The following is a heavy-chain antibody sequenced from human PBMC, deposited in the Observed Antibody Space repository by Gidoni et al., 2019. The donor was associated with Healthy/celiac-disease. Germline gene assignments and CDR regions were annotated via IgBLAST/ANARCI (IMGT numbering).Heavy chain of an antibody. CDR2: FDPEDGET. V-gene: IGHV1-24*01. CDR1: GYTLTELS. J-gene: IGHJ4*02. CDR3: ATVAGGSSGWSYFDY. D-gene: IGHD6-19*01. Sequence: QVQLVQSGAEVKKPGASVKVSCKVPGYTLTELSIHWLRQAPGKGLEWRGGFDPEDGETIYAQKFQGRVTMTEDTSTDTAYMELSSLRSEDTAVYYCATVAGGSSGWSYFDYWGQGTLVTVSS.